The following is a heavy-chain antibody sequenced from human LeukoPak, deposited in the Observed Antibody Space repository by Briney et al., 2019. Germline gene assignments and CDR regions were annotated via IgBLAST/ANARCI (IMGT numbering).Heavy chain of an antibody. CDR2: FDPEDGET. D-gene: IGHD3-10*01. V-gene: IGHV1-24*01. Sequence: GASVKVSCKVCGYTLTELSMHWVRQAPGKWLEWMGGFDPEDGETIYAQKFQGRVTMTEDTSTDTAYMELSSLRSEDTAVYYCATDRGAPDAFDIWGQGTMVTVSS. J-gene: IGHJ3*02. CDR3: ATDRGAPDAFDI. CDR1: GYTLTELS.